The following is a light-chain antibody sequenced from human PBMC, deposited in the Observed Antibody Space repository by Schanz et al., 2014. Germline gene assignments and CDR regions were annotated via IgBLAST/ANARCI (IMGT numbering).Light chain of an antibody. CDR2: EGS. J-gene: IGLJ3*02. CDR1: SSDVGSYNF. Sequence: QSALTQPASVSGSPGQSITISCTGTSSDVGSYNFVSWYQQQPGKAPKLMIYEGSKRPSGVSNRFSGSKSGNTASLTISGLQAEDEADYYCCSYAGTNTRRWVFGGGTKLTVL. V-gene: IGLV2-23*01. CDR3: CSYAGTNTRRWV.